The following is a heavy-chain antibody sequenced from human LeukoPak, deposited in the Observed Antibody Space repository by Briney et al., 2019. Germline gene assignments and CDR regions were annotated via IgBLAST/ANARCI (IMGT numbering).Heavy chain of an antibody. J-gene: IGHJ3*02. CDR3: ARDSIVGIQDAFDI. CDR1: GGSISSGSYY. D-gene: IGHD2-15*01. V-gene: IGHV4-61*02. CDR2: IYTSGST. Sequence: PSQTLSLTCTVSGGSISSGSYYWSWIRQPAGKGLEWIGRIYTSGSTNYNPSLKSRVTISVDTSKNQFSLKLSSVTAADTAVYYCARDSIVGIQDAFDIWGQGTMVTVSS.